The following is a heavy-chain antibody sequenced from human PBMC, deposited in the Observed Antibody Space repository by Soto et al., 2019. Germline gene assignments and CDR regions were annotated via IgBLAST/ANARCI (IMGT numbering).Heavy chain of an antibody. Sequence: QVQLQQWGAGLLKPSETLSLTCAVYGGSVSSGSYYWSWIRQPPGKGLEWIGEMSHSGGTHFNQSLNRRVTISVDTSKNQFSLKMSSVTSADTALYYCARVERGTATTVVDAFDIWGPGTMGTVSS. CDR1: GGSVSSGSYY. V-gene: IGHV4-34*01. D-gene: IGHD1-1*01. CDR3: ARVERGTATTVVDAFDI. CDR2: MSHSGGT. J-gene: IGHJ3*02.